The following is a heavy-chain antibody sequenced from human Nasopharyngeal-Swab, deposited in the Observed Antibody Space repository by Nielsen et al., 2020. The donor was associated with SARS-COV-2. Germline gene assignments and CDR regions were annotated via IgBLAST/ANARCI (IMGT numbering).Heavy chain of an antibody. CDR1: RFTFSSYG. CDR2: IWYDGSNK. J-gene: IGHJ4*02. Sequence: ISCAASRFTFSSYGMHWVRQAPGKGLEWVAVIWYDGSNKYYADSVKGRFTISRDNSKNTLYLQMNSLRAEDTAVYYCARDGVDYGDYWGQGTLVTVSS. D-gene: IGHD3-16*01. CDR3: ARDGVDYGDY. V-gene: IGHV3-33*01.